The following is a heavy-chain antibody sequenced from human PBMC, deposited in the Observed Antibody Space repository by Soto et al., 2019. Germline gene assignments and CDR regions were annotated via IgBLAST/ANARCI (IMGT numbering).Heavy chain of an antibody. CDR2: ISYDGSNK. CDR3: AKDRTYCSGGSCYGGYYGMDV. Sequence: QVQLVESGGGVVQPGRSLRLSCAASGFTFSSYGMHWVRQAPGKGLEWVAVISYDGSNKYYADSVKGRFTISRDNSKNTLYLQMNSLRAEDTAVYYCAKDRTYCSGGSCYGGYYGMDVW. J-gene: IGHJ6*01. CDR1: GFTFSSYG. D-gene: IGHD2-15*01. V-gene: IGHV3-30*18.